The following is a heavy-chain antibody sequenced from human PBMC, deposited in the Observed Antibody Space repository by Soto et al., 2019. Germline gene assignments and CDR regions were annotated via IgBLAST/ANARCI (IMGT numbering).Heavy chain of an antibody. V-gene: IGHV3-23*01. D-gene: IGHD6-19*01. J-gene: IGHJ4*02. CDR1: GFTSNNYA. Sequence: EVQLLESGGGLVQPGGSLRLSCAASGFTSNNYAMSWVRQAPGKGLEWVSGITGGGSTTYYADSVKGRFTISRDNSKTPLYLQMNTLRAEDTAVYYCAKTGGGQVGGWHFDYWGQGTLVTVSS. CDR2: ITGGGSTT. CDR3: AKTGGGQVGGWHFDY.